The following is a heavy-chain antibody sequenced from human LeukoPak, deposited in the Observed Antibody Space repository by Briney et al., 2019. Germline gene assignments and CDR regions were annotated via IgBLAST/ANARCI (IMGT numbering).Heavy chain of an antibody. J-gene: IGHJ6*02. V-gene: IGHV4-39*01. CDR2: VYYTGCS. Sequence: SETLSLTCSVSGGLISSSGNFYWSWIRQVPGKGLEWIGSVYYTGCSYDNPSLKSRVTVSVDTSKNQFSLKLNSVTAADTAIYYCARQGAITARRTHYYAMDVWGPGTTVTVSS. CDR3: ARQGAITARRTHYYAMDV. D-gene: IGHD1-20*01. CDR1: GGLISSSGNFY.